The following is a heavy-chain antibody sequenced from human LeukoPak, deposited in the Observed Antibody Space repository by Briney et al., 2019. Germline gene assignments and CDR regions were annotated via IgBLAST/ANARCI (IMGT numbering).Heavy chain of an antibody. CDR2: IYYTRST. V-gene: IGHV4-39*01. CDR3: AGLPPSYCSDAGCPFYFAS. CDR1: GGSVSSSSYF. J-gene: IGHJ4*02. Sequence: SETLSVTCTVSGGSVSSSSYFWGWIRQSPGKGLEWIATIYYTRSTYYNPSLKSRVSVSVDTSRNQVSLRLTSVTAADAAVYFCAGLPPSYCSDAGCPFYFASWGQGTLVAVSS. D-gene: IGHD2-21*01.